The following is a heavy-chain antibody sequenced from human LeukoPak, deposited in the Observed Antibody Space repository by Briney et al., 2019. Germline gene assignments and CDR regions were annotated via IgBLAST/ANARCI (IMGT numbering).Heavy chain of an antibody. CDR2: IRSNGNEK. V-gene: IGHV3-30*02. J-gene: IGHJ6*02. CDR3: AKDRDGSGSCQKKMDV. Sequence: GGSLRLSCAASGFNFRGYAMHWVRQAPGKGLEWVALIRSNGNEKFYVDAVQGRFTISRDNSKNTLFLQMSSLRPEDTAAYYCAKDRDGSGSCQKKMDVWGQGTTVTVSS. CDR1: GFNFRGYA. D-gene: IGHD3-10*01.